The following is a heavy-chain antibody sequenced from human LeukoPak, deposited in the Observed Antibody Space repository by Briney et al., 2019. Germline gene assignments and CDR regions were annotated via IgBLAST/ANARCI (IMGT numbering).Heavy chain of an antibody. J-gene: IGHJ4*02. CDR2: ISHSGSP. CDR1: GDPISSSDW. D-gene: IGHD3-22*01. CDR3: ARGPMIVVVTPFDY. V-gene: IGHV4-4*02. Sequence: KASETLSLTCTVSGDPISSSDWSTWVRQAPGKGLEWIGEISHSGSPNYNPSLKSRVTISVDTSKNQFSLKLSSVTAADAAVYYCARGPMIVVVTPFDYWGQGTLVTVSS.